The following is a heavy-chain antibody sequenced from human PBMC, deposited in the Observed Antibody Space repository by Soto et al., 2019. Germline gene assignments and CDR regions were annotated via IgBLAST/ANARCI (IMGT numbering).Heavy chain of an antibody. CDR1: GFTFSSYW. J-gene: IGHJ4*02. D-gene: IGHD3-10*01. CDR3: ARGIVSGSGSYYPDY. CDR2: INSDGSST. Sequence: EVQLVESGGGLVQPGGSLRLSCAASGFTFSSYWMHWVRQAPGKGLVWVSRINSDGSSTSYADSVKGRFTISRDNAKNTLYLQMNSLRAEDTAVYYCARGIVSGSGSYYPDYWGQGTLVTVSS. V-gene: IGHV3-74*01.